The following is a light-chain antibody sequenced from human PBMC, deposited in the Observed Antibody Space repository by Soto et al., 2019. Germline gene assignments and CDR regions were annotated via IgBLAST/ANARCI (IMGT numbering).Light chain of an antibody. J-gene: IGKJ1*01. CDR1: QTISSW. CDR2: KAS. V-gene: IGKV1-5*03. CDR3: QHYNSYSEA. Sequence: IHTLHSPYTLPGSVVERVPMTCRASQTISSWLAWYQQKPGKAPKLLIYKASTLKSGVPSRFSGSGSGTEFTLTISSLQPDDFATYYCQHYNSYSEAFGQGPNVDIK.